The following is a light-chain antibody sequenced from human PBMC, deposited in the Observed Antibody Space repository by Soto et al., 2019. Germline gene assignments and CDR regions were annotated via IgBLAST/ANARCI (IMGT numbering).Light chain of an antibody. CDR1: QSISSSY. CDR3: QQYNNWPFS. Sequence: EIVLTQSPGTLSLSPEERATLSCRASQSISSSYLAWYQQKPGQAPRLLIYGASTRATGIPARFSGSGSGTEFTLTISSLQSEDFAVYFCQQYNNWPFSFGQGTRLEI. V-gene: IGKV3-15*01. J-gene: IGKJ5*01. CDR2: GAS.